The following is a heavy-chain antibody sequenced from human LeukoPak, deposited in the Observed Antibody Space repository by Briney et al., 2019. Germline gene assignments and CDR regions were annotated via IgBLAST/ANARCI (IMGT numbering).Heavy chain of an antibody. J-gene: IGHJ4*02. CDR2: ISYDGSNK. CDR3: AKDTGGLR. D-gene: IGHD2-8*02. Sequence: PGGSLRLSCAASGFTFSSYGMHWVRQAPGKGLEWVAVISYDGSNKYYADSVKGRFTISRDNSKNTLYLQMNSLRAEDTAVYYCAKDTGGLRWGQGTLVTVSS. CDR1: GFTFSSYG. V-gene: IGHV3-30*18.